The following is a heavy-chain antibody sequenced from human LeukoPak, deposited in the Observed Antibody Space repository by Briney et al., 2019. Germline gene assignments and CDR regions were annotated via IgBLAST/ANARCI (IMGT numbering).Heavy chain of an antibody. V-gene: IGHV1-18*01. CDR2: ISAYNGNT. Sequence: ASVKVSCKASGYTFTSYGISWVRQAPGQGLEWMGWISAYNGNTNYAQKLQGRVTMTTDTSTSTAYMELRSLRPDDTAVYYCARGVQVVTAIGYYFDYWGQGTLVTVSS. CDR1: GYTFTSYG. CDR3: ARGVQVVTAIGYYFDY. D-gene: IGHD2-21*02. J-gene: IGHJ4*02.